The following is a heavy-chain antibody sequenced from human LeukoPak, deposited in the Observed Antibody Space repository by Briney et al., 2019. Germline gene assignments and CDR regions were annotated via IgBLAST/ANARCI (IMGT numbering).Heavy chain of an antibody. Sequence: SETLSLTCAVYGGSFSGCYWSWIRQPPGKGLEWIGEINHSGSTNYNPSLKSRVTISVDTSKNQFSLKLSSVTAAGTAVYYCAGGRVLRFLEEGWFDPWGQGTLVTVSS. V-gene: IGHV4-34*01. J-gene: IGHJ5*02. CDR1: GGSFSGCY. CDR3: AGGRVLRFLEEGWFDP. D-gene: IGHD3-3*01. CDR2: INHSGST.